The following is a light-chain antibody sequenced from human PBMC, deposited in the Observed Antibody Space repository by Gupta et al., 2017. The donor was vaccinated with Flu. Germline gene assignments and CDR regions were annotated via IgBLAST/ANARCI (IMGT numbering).Light chain of an antibody. CDR1: SSDVGGYNY. CDR3: SAYTSSSAYV. CDR2: EVS. J-gene: IGLJ1*01. Sequence: QSALTQPASVSGAPGQSITISCTVTSSDVGGYNYVSWYQQHPGKAPNLMIYEVSNRPAGVSNRFSGSRSGNTASLTISGLQAEDEADYYCSAYTSSSAYVFGTGTKVTVL. V-gene: IGLV2-14*01.